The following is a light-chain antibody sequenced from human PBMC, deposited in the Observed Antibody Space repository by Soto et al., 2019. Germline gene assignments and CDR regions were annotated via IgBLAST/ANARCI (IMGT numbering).Light chain of an antibody. J-gene: IGKJ1*01. Sequence: DIQMTQSPSSLSASVGDRVTITCRASQSINTYLNWYQQRPGKAPNLLIYAASSLQSGVPSRFSGSGSGTEFTLTISSLQPDDFATYYCQHYNSYSEAFGQGTKVDIK. V-gene: IGKV1-39*01. CDR1: QSINTY. CDR2: AAS. CDR3: QHYNSYSEA.